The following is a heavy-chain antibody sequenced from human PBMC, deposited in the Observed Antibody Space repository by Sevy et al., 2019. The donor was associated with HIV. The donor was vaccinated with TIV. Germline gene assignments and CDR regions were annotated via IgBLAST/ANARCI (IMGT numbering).Heavy chain of an antibody. CDR1: GFTFSSYA. V-gene: IGHV3-30-3*01. CDR2: ISYDGSNK. D-gene: IGHD3-16*01. CDR3: ARAMITFPGAPNDY. J-gene: IGHJ4*02. Sequence: GGSLRLSCAASGFTFSSYAMSWVRQAPGKGLEWVAVISYDGSNKYYADSVKGRFTISRDNSKNTLYLQMNSLRAEDTAVYYCARAMITFPGAPNDYWGQGTLVTVSS.